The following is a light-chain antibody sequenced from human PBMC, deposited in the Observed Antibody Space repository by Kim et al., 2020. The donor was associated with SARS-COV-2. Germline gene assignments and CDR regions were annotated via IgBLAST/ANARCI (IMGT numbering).Light chain of an antibody. J-gene: IGLJ3*02. CDR3: CSYTGSRTWV. CDR1: SSDVGSHNL. CDR2: EVT. Sequence: QSVLTQPASVSGSPGQSITISCTGTSSDVGSHNLVSWYQQHPGKPPKLMISEVTKRPSGVSNRFSGSKSGNTASLTITGLQAEDEADYYCCSYTGSRTWVFGGGTQLTVL. V-gene: IGLV2-23*02.